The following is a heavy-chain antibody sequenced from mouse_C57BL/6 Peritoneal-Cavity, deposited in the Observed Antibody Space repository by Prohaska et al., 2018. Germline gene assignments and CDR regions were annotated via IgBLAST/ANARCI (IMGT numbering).Heavy chain of an antibody. Sequence: QVQLQQPGAELVRPGSSVKLSCKASGYTFTSYWMDRVKQRPGQGLEWIGNIYPSDSETHYNQKFKDKATLTVDKSASTAYMQLSSLTSEDSAVYYCACNYDAMDYWGQGTSVTVSS. V-gene: IGHV1-61*01. J-gene: IGHJ4*01. CDR3: ACNYDAMDY. CDR2: IYPSDSET. CDR1: GYTFTSYW. D-gene: IGHD2-1*01.